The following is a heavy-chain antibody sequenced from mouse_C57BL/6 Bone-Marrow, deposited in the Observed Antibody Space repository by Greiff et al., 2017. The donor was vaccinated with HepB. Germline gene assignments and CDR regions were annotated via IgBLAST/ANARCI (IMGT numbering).Heavy chain of an antibody. CDR3: ALHYYGSSPFAY. CDR2: INPNNGGT. Sequence: EVQLVESGPELVKPGASVKIPCKASGYTFTDYNMDWVKQSHGKSLEWIGDINPNNGGTIYNQKFKGKATLTVDKSSSTAYMELRSLTSEDTAVYYCALHYYGSSPFAYWGQGTLVTVSA. D-gene: IGHD1-1*01. V-gene: IGHV1-18*01. CDR1: GYTFTDYN. J-gene: IGHJ3*01.